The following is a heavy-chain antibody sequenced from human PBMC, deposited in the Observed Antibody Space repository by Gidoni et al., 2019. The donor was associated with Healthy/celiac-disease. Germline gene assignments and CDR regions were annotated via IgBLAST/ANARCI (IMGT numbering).Heavy chain of an antibody. V-gene: IGHV3-15*01. CDR1: GFTFSNAW. CDR3: TTVRVRGYSYGYDYYYYGMDV. CDR2: IKSKTDGGTT. D-gene: IGHD5-18*01. J-gene: IGHJ6*02. Sequence: EVQLVESGGGLVKPGGSLRLSWAASGFTFSNAWMSWVRQAPGKGLEWVGRIKSKTDGGTTDYAAPVKGRFTISRDDSKNTLYLQMNSLKTEDTAVYYCTTVRVRGYSYGYDYYYYGMDVWGQGTTVTVSS.